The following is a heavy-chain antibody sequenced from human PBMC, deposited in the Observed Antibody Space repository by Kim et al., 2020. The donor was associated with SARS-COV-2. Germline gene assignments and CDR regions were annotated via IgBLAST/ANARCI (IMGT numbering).Heavy chain of an antibody. D-gene: IGHD3-10*01. Sequence: SQTLSLTCAVYGGSFSGYYWSWIRQPPGKGLEWIGEINHSGSTNYNPSLKSRVTISVDTSKNQFSLKLSSVTAADTAVYYCARGRLRLDGIYGYYFDYWGQGTLVTVSS. CDR1: GGSFSGYY. CDR2: INHSGST. CDR3: ARGRLRLDGIYGYYFDY. J-gene: IGHJ4*02. V-gene: IGHV4-34*01.